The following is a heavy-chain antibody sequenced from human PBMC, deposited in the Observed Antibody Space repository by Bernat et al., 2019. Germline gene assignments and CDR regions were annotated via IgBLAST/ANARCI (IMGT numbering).Heavy chain of an antibody. CDR3: AKDLDCTGGVCPAGDDAFDI. CDR2: ISGSGGST. J-gene: IGHJ3*02. Sequence: VQLVESGGGVVQPGRSLRLSCAASGFTFSSYGMHWVRQAPGKGLEWVSAISGSGGSTYYADSVKGRFTISRDNSKNTLYLQMNSLRAEDTAVYYCAKDLDCTGGVCPAGDDAFDIWGQGTMVTVSS. V-gene: IGHV3-23*04. D-gene: IGHD2-8*02. CDR1: GFTFSSYG.